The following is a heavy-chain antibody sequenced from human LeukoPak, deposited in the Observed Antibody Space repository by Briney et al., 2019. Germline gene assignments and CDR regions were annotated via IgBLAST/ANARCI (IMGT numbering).Heavy chain of an antibody. D-gene: IGHD6-19*01. CDR2: ISGSGGST. Sequence: GGSLRLSCAASGFTFSSYEMNWVRQAPGKGLEWVSAISGSGGSTYYADSVKGRFTISRDNSKNTLYLQMNSLRAEDTAVYYCAKRAGGYSSGSGNWGQGTLVTVSS. CDR1: GFTFSSYE. CDR3: AKRAGGYSSGSGN. J-gene: IGHJ4*02. V-gene: IGHV3-23*01.